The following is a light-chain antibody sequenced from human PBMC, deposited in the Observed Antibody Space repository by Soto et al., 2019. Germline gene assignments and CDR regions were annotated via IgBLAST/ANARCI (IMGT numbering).Light chain of an antibody. CDR3: QQRNIWPPLFT. Sequence: EIVLTQSPATLSLSPGERATLSCRASQSVSTYLAWYQQKPGHAPRLLIYEASNRATGIPARFSGSGSGIDFTLTISSLEPDDFAVCYCQQRNIWPPLFTFGPGTKVDVK. J-gene: IGKJ3*01. CDR1: QSVSTY. V-gene: IGKV3-11*01. CDR2: EAS.